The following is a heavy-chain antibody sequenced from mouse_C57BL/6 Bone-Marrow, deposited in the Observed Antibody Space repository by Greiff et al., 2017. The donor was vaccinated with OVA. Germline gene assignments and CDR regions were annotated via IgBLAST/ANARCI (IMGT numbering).Heavy chain of an antibody. J-gene: IGHJ1*03. V-gene: IGHV5-6*01. Sequence: EVKLMESGGDLVKPGGSLKLPCAASGFTFSSYGMSWVRQTPDKRLEWVATISSGGSYTYYPDSVKGRFTISRDNAKNTLYLQRSRLKSEDTGMDYWARPEYYGSSPDVGGTGTTVTVSS. CDR2: ISSGGSYT. CDR3: ARPEYYGSSPDV. CDR1: GFTFSSYG. D-gene: IGHD1-1*01.